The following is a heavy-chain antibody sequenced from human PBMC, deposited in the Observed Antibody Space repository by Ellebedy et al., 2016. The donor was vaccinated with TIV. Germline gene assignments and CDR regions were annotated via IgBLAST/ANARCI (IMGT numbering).Heavy chain of an antibody. V-gene: IGHV1-18*01. CDR1: GYTFTSYG. Sequence: AASVKVSCKASGYTFTSYGISWVRQAPGQGLEWMGWISAYNGNTNYAQKLQGRVTMTTDTSTSTAYMELRSLRSDDTDVYYCARDRRRIVRFLEWFGDRYYGMDVWGQGTTVTFSS. J-gene: IGHJ6*02. CDR2: ISAYNGNT. CDR3: ARDRRRIVRFLEWFGDRYYGMDV. D-gene: IGHD3-3*01.